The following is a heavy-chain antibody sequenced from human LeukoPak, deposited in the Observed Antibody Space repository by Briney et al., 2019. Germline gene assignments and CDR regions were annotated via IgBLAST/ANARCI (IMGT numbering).Heavy chain of an antibody. Sequence: ASVKVSCKASGYTSTSYGISWVRQAPGQGLEWMGWISAYNGNTNYAQKLQGRVTMTTDTSTSTAYMELRSLRSDDTAVYYCARDSITGTTFDYWGQGTLVTVSS. V-gene: IGHV1-18*01. CDR3: ARDSITGTTFDY. J-gene: IGHJ4*02. CDR1: GYTSTSYG. D-gene: IGHD1-7*01. CDR2: ISAYNGNT.